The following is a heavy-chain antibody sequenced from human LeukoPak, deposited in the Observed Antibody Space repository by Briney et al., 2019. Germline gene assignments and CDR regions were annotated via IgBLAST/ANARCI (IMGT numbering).Heavy chain of an antibody. CDR3: ARGPYAAMVTNYFDY. CDR1: GFTVSSNY. D-gene: IGHD5-18*01. CDR2: IYRLDIT. J-gene: IGHJ4*02. Sequence: PGGSLRLSFATSGFTVSSNYMRWVRQAPAKGLEWVSSIYRLDITYNADTVKDTFTISRDNSKNTLYLQMNSLRAEATAVYYCARGPYAAMVTNYFDYWGQGTLVTVSS. V-gene: IGHV3-53*01.